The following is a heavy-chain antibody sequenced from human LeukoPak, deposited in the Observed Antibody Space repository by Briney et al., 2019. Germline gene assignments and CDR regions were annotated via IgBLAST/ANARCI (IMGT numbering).Heavy chain of an antibody. CDR2: IYYSGST. CDR3: ARDARDYYGSGRFAFDI. D-gene: IGHD3-10*01. Sequence: SQTLSLTCTVSGASISSYYWSWIRQPPGKGLEWLGYIYYSGSTNYNPSLKSRVTISVDTSKNQFSLKLSSVTAADTAVYYCARDARDYYGSGRFAFDIWGQGTMVTVSS. J-gene: IGHJ3*02. V-gene: IGHV4-59*01. CDR1: GASISSYY.